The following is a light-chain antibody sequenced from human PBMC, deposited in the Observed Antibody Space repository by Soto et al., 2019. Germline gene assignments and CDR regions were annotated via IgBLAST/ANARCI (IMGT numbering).Light chain of an antibody. Sequence: QAVVTQEPSLTVSPGGTVTLTCASSAGAVTSAYYTNWLQQKPGQAPRALIYSTSEKHSWTPARFSGSLLGGKAALTLSAAQPEDEADYYCLLYYGGAQVLFGGGTNLTVL. CDR2: STS. CDR1: AGAVTSAYY. V-gene: IGLV7-43*01. CDR3: LLYYGGAQVL. J-gene: IGLJ2*01.